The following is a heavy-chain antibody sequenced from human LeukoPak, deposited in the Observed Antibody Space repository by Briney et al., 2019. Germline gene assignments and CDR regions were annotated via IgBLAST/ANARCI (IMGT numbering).Heavy chain of an antibody. J-gene: IGHJ4*02. CDR2: ITPIFGTA. Sequence: ASVKVSCKSSGYTFTSYGISWVRQAPGQGLEWMGGITPIFGTANYAQKFQGRVTITTDESTSTAYMELSSLRSEDTAVYYCARRRQGDYAFDYWGQGTLVTVSS. CDR1: GYTFTSYG. D-gene: IGHD4-17*01. CDR3: ARRRQGDYAFDY. V-gene: IGHV1-69*05.